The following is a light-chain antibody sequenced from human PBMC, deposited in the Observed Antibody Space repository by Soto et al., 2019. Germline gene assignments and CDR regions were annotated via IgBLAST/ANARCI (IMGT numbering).Light chain of an antibody. Sequence: EILMTPSPANLSLSPGSRSTLSGRGSQSVSSRYLAWYQQKPGQAPRLLIYGASTRATDVPHRFSGSGCGADFTLTTSRLEPEDFAVYYCQQYGSSPPRTFGQGTKVDIK. CDR1: QSVSSRY. CDR3: QQYGSSPPRT. V-gene: IGKV3-20*01. J-gene: IGKJ1*01. CDR2: GAS.